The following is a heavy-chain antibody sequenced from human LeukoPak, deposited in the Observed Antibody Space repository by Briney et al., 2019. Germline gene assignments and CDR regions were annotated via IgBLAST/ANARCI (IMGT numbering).Heavy chain of an antibody. CDR2: IGISSNKI. CDR1: GFTLRSYT. D-gene: IGHD5-24*01. CDR3: ARDLGWLQSDY. Sequence: GGSLRLSCAASGFTLRSYTMNWVRQAPGKGLEWVSSIGISSNKIYYADSVKGRFIISRDNAKNSVYLQMNSLRAEDTAVYYCARDLGWLQSDYWGQGTLVTVSS. V-gene: IGHV3-21*01. J-gene: IGHJ4*02.